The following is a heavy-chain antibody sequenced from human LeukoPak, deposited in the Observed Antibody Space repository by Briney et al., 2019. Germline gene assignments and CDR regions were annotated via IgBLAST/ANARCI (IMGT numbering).Heavy chain of an antibody. CDR1: GFTVSSNY. CDR3: ARDPRRDTYYYYGMDV. J-gene: IGHJ6*02. V-gene: IGHV3-66*02. Sequence: GGSLRLSCAASGFTVSSNYMSWVRQAPGKGLEWVSVIYSGGSTYYADSVKGRFTISRDNSKNTLYLQTNSLRAEDTAVYYCARDPRRDTYYYYGMDVWGQGTTVTVSS. CDR2: IYSGGST. D-gene: IGHD5-18*01.